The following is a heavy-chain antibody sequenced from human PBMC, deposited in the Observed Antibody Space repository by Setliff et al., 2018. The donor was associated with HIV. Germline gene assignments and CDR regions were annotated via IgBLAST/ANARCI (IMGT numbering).Heavy chain of an antibody. Sequence: PSETLSLTCDVSGFSISSRYYWGGIRQSPGKGLEWIGNIYHTASSYYNPTLNNRATISLTTPKHQFALQLNSVTAAETAVYYCASDVRALVISVYGFWGQGIPVTVSS. J-gene: IGHJ4*02. CDR2: IYHTASS. V-gene: IGHV4-38-2*01. D-gene: IGHD3-22*01. CDR3: ASDVRALVISVYGF. CDR1: GFSISSRYY.